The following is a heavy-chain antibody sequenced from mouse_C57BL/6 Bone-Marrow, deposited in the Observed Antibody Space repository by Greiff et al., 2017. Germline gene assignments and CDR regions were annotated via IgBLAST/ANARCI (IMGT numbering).Heavy chain of an antibody. CDR1: GFSLTSYG. CDR2: IWRGGST. Sequence: QVQLKQSGPGLVQPSQSLSITCTVSGFSLTSYGVHWVRQSPGKGLEWLGVIWRGGSTDYNAAFMSRLSITKDNSKSQVFFKMNSLQADDTAIYDCAKNSDYSIYYSDYWGQGTTLTVSS. V-gene: IGHV2-5*01. CDR3: AKNSDYSIYYSDY. D-gene: IGHD2-5*01. J-gene: IGHJ2*01.